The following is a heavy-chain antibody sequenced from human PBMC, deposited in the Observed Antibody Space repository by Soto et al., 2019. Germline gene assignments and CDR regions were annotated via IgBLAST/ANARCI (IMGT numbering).Heavy chain of an antibody. CDR2: IDPSDSQT. D-gene: IGHD3-22*01. Sequence: GESLKISCKGSGYSFAGYWITWVRQKPGKGLEWMGRIDPSDSQTYYSPSFRGHVTISVTKSITTVFLQWSSLRASDTAMYYCARQIYDSDTGPNFQYYFDSWGQGTQVTVSS. CDR3: ARQIYDSDTGPNFQYYFDS. J-gene: IGHJ4*02. V-gene: IGHV5-10-1*01. CDR1: GYSFAGYW.